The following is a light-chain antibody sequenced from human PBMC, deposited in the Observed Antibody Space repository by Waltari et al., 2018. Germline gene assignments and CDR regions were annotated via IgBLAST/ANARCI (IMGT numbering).Light chain of an antibody. Sequence: SSEMTQDHAVSVALGQTVTITCQGGGLRTFYATWYQQKPGQAPLLVIYDGDNRPSGIPDRFSGSRSGNTASLTISGAQAEDEADYYCNTRDISGDNLVFGSGTKVTVL. CDR1: GLRTFY. CDR3: NTRDISGDNLV. CDR2: DGD. J-gene: IGLJ1*01. V-gene: IGLV3-19*01.